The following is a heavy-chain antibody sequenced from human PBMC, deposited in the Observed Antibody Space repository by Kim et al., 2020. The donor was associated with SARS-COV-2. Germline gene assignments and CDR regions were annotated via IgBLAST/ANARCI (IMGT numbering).Heavy chain of an antibody. J-gene: IGHJ6*02. CDR3: AKDRVPITMIGGMDV. Sequence: GGSLRLSCAASGFTFSSYAMSWVRQAPGKGLEWVSAISGSGGSTYYADSVKGRFTISRDNSKNTLYLQMNSLRAEDTAVYYCAKDRVPITMIGGMDVWGQGTTVTVSS. D-gene: IGHD3-22*01. CDR1: GFTFSSYA. V-gene: IGHV3-23*01. CDR2: ISGSGGST.